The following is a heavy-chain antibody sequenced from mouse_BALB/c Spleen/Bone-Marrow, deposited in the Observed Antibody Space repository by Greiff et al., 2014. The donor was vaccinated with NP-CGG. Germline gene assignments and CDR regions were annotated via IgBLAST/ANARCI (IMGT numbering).Heavy chain of an antibody. J-gene: IGHJ4*01. D-gene: IGHD1-1*01. CDR1: GFSLTSYG. Sequence: VMLVESGPGLVAPSQSLSITCTVSGFSLTSYGVHWVRQPPGKVLEWLGVIWAGGSTNYNSALMSRLSISKDNSKSQVFLKMNGLQTDDTAMYYCARGSYYEGAMDYWGQGTSVTVSS. CDR2: IWAGGST. CDR3: ARGSYYEGAMDY. V-gene: IGHV2-9*02.